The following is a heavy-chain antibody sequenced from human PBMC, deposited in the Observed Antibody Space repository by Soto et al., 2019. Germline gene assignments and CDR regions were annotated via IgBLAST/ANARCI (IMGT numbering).Heavy chain of an antibody. CDR3: AIGAGSFVAFDI. Sequence: SETLSLTCTVSDGSISNYYWSWIRQPAGKGLEWIGRIYTSGSTNYNPSLKSRVTMSVDTSKNQFSLKLSSVTAADTAVYCCAIGAGSFVAFDIWGQGTMVTVSS. CDR2: IYTSGST. V-gene: IGHV4-4*07. D-gene: IGHD1-26*01. CDR1: DGSISNYY. J-gene: IGHJ3*02.